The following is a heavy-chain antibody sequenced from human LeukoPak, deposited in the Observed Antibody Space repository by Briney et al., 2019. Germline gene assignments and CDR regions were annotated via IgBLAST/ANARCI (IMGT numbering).Heavy chain of an antibody. CDR3: ARVIAVAGINFDY. CDR1: GFTFSDYY. V-gene: IGHV3-11*01. D-gene: IGHD6-19*01. Sequence: GGSLRLSCAASGFTFSDYYMSWIRQAPGKGLEWVSYINSSGSTIYYADSVKGRFTISRDNAKNSLYLQMNSLRAEDTAVYYCARVIAVAGINFDYWGQGTLVTVSS. CDR2: INSSGSTI. J-gene: IGHJ4*02.